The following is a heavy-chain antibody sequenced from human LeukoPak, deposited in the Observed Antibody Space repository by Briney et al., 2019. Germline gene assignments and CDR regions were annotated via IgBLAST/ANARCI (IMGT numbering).Heavy chain of an antibody. D-gene: IGHD2-15*01. CDR1: PVTFGTSA. CDR2: VSAGGSNT. J-gene: IGHJ4*02. Sequence: GGSLRLSCADSPVTFGTSAMSWVRQAPGKGLEWVSAVSAGGSNTYYAASVEGRFTISRDNSKDTLYLQMDSLRVEDTAQYFCARINCSGGTCYDYFDDWGQGTLVTV. V-gene: IGHV3-23*01. CDR3: ARINCSGGTCYDYFDD.